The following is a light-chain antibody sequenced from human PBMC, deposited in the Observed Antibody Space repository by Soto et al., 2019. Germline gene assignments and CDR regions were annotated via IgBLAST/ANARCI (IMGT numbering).Light chain of an antibody. CDR1: SSNVGSNT. CDR3: AAWDDSQNGYV. Sequence: QPVLTQPPSASGTPGQRVTISCSGSSSNVGSNTVNWYQQLPGTAPKLLIYSSNQRPSGVPDRFSASQSGTSASLAISGLQSEGEADYYCAAWDDSQNGYVFGTGTKLTVL. CDR2: SSN. V-gene: IGLV1-44*01. J-gene: IGLJ1*01.